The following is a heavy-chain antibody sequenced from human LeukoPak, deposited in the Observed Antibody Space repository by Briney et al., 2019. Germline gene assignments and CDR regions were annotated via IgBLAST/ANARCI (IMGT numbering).Heavy chain of an antibody. D-gene: IGHD3-10*01. V-gene: IGHV1-2*06. CDR3: AREPMVRDFNWFDP. Sequence: ASVKVSCKASGYTLTGYYIHWVRQAPGQGLEWMGRINPNTGGTNYAQKFQGRVTMTRDTSISTAYMELSRLASDDTAVYYCAREPMVRDFNWFDPWGQGTLVTVSS. CDR1: GYTLTGYY. J-gene: IGHJ5*02. CDR2: INPNTGGT.